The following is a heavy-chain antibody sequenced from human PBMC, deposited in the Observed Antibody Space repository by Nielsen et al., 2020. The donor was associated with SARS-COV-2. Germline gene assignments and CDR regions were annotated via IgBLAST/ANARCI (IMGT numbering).Heavy chain of an antibody. CDR1: GFTFSSYD. J-gene: IGHJ4*02. CDR2: IGTAGDT. Sequence: GESLKISCAASGFTFSSYDMHWVRQATGKGLEWVSAIGTAGDTYYPGSVKGRFTISRENAKNSLYLQMNSLRAGDTAVYYCARYSIAARLDYWGQGTLVTVSS. D-gene: IGHD6-6*01. V-gene: IGHV3-13*04. CDR3: ARYSIAARLDY.